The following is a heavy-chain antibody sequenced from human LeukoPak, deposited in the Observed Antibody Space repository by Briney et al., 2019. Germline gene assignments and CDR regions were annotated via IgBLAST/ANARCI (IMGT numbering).Heavy chain of an antibody. J-gene: IGHJ4*02. CDR1: GYTFTDYY. Sequence: ASVKVSCKASGYTFTDYYIHWVRQAPGQGLGWMGWINPKTDNTNYAQKFQGRVTLTRDTSISTAYMDLSRLRYDDTAMYYCARTFNWNDGVLGYWGQGTLVTVSS. D-gene: IGHD1-20*01. CDR2: INPKTDNT. CDR3: ARTFNWNDGVLGY. V-gene: IGHV1-2*02.